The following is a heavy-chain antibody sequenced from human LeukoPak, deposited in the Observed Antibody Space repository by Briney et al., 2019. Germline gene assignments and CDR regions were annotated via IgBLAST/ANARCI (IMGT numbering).Heavy chain of an antibody. Sequence: ASVKVSCEASGYTFTSYYMHWVRQAPGQGLEWMGIINPSGGSTSYAQKFQGRVTMTRDTSTSTVYMELSSLRSEDTAVYYCARAPETPGRYSYGDNWFDPWGQGTLVTVSS. D-gene: IGHD5-18*01. CDR3: ARAPETPGRYSYGDNWFDP. J-gene: IGHJ5*02. CDR2: INPSGGST. CDR1: GYTFTSYY. V-gene: IGHV1-46*01.